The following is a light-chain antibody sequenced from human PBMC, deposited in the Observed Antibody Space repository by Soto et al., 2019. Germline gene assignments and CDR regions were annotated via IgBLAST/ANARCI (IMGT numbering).Light chain of an antibody. Sequence: LRHSPGTLSLSQGDRATLSCRASQIVRSNSLAWYQQKPGQPPRLLIYGASGRATGIPDRFSGSGSGTDFTLTISSLEPEDFAVYYCQQYGSFPWTFGQGTKVDIK. CDR1: QIVRSNS. CDR2: GAS. CDR3: QQYGSFPWT. J-gene: IGKJ1*01. V-gene: IGKV3-20*01.